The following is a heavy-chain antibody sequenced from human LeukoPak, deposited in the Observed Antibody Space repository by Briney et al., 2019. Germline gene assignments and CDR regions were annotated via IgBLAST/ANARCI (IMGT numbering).Heavy chain of an antibody. D-gene: IGHD6-19*01. J-gene: IGHJ4*02. Sequence: PGGSLRLSCAASGFTFSSYAMSWVRQAPGKGLEWASTISGSGGSTNYADSVKGRFTISRDNSKNTLYLQMNSLRAEDTAVYYCAKELSSGYYGYYFDYWGQGTLVTVSS. V-gene: IGHV3-23*01. CDR1: GFTFSSYA. CDR2: ISGSGGST. CDR3: AKELSSGYYGYYFDY.